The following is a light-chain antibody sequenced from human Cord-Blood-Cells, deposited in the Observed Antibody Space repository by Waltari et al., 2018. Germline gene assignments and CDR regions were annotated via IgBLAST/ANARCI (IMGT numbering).Light chain of an antibody. J-gene: IGLJ3*02. CDR3: QSYDSSLSGWV. CDR2: GTS. Sequence: QSVLTQPPSVSGAPGQRVTISCPGSSPNIGAGYDVHWYQQLPGTAPKLLIYGTSNRPSGVPDRFSGSKSGTSASLAITGLQAEDEADYYCQSYDSSLSGWVFGGGTKLTV. CDR1: SPNIGAGYD. V-gene: IGLV1-40*01.